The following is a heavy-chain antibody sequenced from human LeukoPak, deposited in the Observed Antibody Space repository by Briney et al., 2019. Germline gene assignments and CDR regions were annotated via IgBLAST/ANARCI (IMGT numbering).Heavy chain of an antibody. D-gene: IGHD6-19*01. Sequence: SVKVSCKASGGTFSSYAISWVRQAPGQGLEWMGGIIPIFGTANYAQKFQGRVTITADESTSTAYMELSSLRSEDTAVYYCARGGAGTYTDAFDIWGQGTMVTVSS. CDR3: ARGGAGTYTDAFDI. J-gene: IGHJ3*02. CDR1: GGTFSSYA. CDR2: IIPIFGTA. V-gene: IGHV1-69*01.